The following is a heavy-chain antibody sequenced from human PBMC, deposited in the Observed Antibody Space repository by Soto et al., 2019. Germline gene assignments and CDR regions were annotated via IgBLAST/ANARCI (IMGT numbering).Heavy chain of an antibody. V-gene: IGHV1-18*01. CDR1: GYTFTSYG. D-gene: IGHD5-12*01. CDR3: VRTKSGYDLGDAFDI. Sequence: ASVKVSCKASGYTFTSYGISWVRQAPGQGLEWMGWISAYNGNTNYAQQLQGRVTMTTDTSTSTAYMELRSLRSDDTAVYYCVRTKSGYDLGDAFDIWGQGTMVTVSS. CDR2: ISAYNGNT. J-gene: IGHJ3*02.